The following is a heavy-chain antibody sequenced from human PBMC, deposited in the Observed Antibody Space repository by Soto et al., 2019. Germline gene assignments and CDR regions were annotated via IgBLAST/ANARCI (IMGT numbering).Heavy chain of an antibody. Sequence: EVQLVESGGGLVQSGGSLRLSCAASGFTLSNYWISWVRQAPGKGLEWVANIKQYGSVKYYVDSVKGRFTNSRDNAKSSLYLQMNSLRAEDTALYYCARDYYGSGSHDSWGQGTLVTVSS. CDR2: IKQYGSVK. D-gene: IGHD3-10*01. CDR3: ARDYYGSGSHDS. J-gene: IGHJ5*01. V-gene: IGHV3-7*03. CDR1: GFTLSNYW.